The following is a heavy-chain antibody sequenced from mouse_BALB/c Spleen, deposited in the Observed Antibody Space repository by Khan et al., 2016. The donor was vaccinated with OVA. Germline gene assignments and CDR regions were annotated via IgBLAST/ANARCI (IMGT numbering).Heavy chain of an antibody. Sequence: QIQLVQSGPELKKPGETVKISCKASGYTFTNYGMNWVKQAPGKGLKWMGWINTYTGESTYADDFKGRFAFSLETSASTAFLQINNLKNGDTATYFCSRPPYFSYVMVYWGQGTSVTVSS. CDR1: GYTFTNYG. V-gene: IGHV9-3-1*01. CDR2: INTYTGES. J-gene: IGHJ4*01. CDR3: SRPPYFSYVMVY. D-gene: IGHD2-10*01.